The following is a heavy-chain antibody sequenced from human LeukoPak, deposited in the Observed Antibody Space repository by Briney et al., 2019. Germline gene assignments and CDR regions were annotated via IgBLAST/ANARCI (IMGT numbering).Heavy chain of an antibody. CDR1: GFTFSSYS. V-gene: IGHV3-21*01. CDR2: ISSASTYI. D-gene: IGHD5-18*01. CDR3: ARLVWDTTMADGDIDS. J-gene: IGHJ4*02. Sequence: PGGSLRLPCAASGFTFSSYSMNWVRQAPGKGLEWVSSISSASTYIYYADSVKGRFTISRDNAKNSLYLQMNSLRAEDTAMYYCARLVWDTTMADGDIDSWGQGTLLIVSS.